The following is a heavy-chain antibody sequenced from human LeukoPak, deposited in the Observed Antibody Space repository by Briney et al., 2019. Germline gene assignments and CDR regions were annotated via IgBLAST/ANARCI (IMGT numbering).Heavy chain of an antibody. CDR3: ARVLYYYGSGSYYMGGFDY. V-gene: IGHV4-4*07. D-gene: IGHD3-10*01. J-gene: IGHJ4*02. CDR2: IYTSGST. CDR1: GGSISSYY. Sequence: SETLSLTCTVSGGSISSYYWSWIRQPAGKGLEWIGRIYTSGSTNYNPSLKSRVTISVDTSKNQFSLKLSSVTAADTAVYYCARVLYYYGSGSYYMGGFDYWGQGTLVTVSS.